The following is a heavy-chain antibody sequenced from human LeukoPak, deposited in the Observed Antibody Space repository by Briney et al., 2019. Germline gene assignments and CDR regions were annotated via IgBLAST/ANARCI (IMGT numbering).Heavy chain of an antibody. CDR3: ARVRGYSYGELDY. CDR2: ISYSGSN. Sequence: SETLSLTCTVSGGSISSGGYYWSWIRQLPGKGLEWIGHISYSGSNYYNPSLNSRVTISVGTSKSQFSLKLSSVTAADTAVYYCARVRGYSYGELDYWGQGTLVTVSS. D-gene: IGHD5-18*01. CDR1: GGSISSGGYY. J-gene: IGHJ4*02. V-gene: IGHV4-31*03.